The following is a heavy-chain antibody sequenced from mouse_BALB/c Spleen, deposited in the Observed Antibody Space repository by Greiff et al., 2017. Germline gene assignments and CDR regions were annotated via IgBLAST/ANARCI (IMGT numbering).Heavy chain of an antibody. V-gene: IGHV5-6-4*01. J-gene: IGHJ2*01. D-gene: IGHD2-4*01. CDR1: GFTFSSYT. CDR3: ARDPAMITTLDY. Sequence: EVKLVESGGGLVKPGGSLKLSCAASGFTFSSYTMSWVRQTPEKRLEWVATISSGGSYTYYPDSVKGRFTISRDNAKNTLYLQMSSLKSEDTAMYYCARDPAMITTLDYWGQGTTLTVSS. CDR2: ISSGGSYT.